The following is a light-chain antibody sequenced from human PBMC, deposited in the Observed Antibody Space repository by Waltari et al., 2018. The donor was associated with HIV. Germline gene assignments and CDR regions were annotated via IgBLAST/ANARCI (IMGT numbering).Light chain of an antibody. J-gene: IGLJ3*02. CDR2: EVY. V-gene: IGLV2-14*01. CDR3: SSYSARGFVV. Sequence: HSALTQPASVSGSPGQSITISCTGPTSDISAFNFVSWYQQSPGRAPKLIIFEVYSRPSGISDRFSVSKSGVTASLTISALRAEDEADYFCSSYSARGFVVFGGGTKVTVL. CDR1: TSDISAFNF.